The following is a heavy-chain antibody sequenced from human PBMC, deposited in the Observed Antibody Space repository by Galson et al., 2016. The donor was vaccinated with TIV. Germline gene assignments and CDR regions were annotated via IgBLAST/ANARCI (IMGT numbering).Heavy chain of an antibody. CDR3: ARWADSGSYYDYFQD. CDR2: IYYSGST. D-gene: IGHD1-26*01. CDR1: GGSISNGGYF. J-gene: IGHJ1*01. Sequence: TLSLTCNVSGGSISNGGYFWSWIRLHPGKGLEWIGNIYYSGSTYYNPSLKSRVTISVDTSQNQFSLILRSVTAADTAVYYCARWADSGSYYDYFQDWGQGTLVTASS. V-gene: IGHV4-31*03.